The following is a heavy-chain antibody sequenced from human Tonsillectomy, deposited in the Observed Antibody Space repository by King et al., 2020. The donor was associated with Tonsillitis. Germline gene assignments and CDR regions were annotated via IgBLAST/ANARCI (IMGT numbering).Heavy chain of an antibody. CDR3: AKDPHGDYYYYMDV. Sequence: EVQLVESGGGLVQPGGSLRLSCATSGFTFSSCAMNWVRQAPGKGLEWVSAIVGSGGSTYYADSVKGRFTISRDNSKNTLYLQINSLRAEDTAVYYCAKDPHGDYYYYMDVWGKGTTVTVSS. CDR2: IVGSGGST. V-gene: IGHV3-23*04. CDR1: GFTFSSCA. J-gene: IGHJ6*03. D-gene: IGHD2-8*01.